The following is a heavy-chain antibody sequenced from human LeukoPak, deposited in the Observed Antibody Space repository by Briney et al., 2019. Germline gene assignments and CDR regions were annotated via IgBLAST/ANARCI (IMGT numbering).Heavy chain of an antibody. J-gene: IGHJ6*02. CDR3: ARLETTSHYYGMDV. Sequence: PSETLSLTCAVYGGSFSGYYWGWIRQPPGKGLEWIGEINHSGSTNYNPSLKSRVTISVDTSKNQFSLKLSSVTAADTAVYYCARLETTSHYYGMDVWGQGTTVTVSS. D-gene: IGHD1-1*01. CDR1: GGSFSGYY. CDR2: INHSGST. V-gene: IGHV4-34*01.